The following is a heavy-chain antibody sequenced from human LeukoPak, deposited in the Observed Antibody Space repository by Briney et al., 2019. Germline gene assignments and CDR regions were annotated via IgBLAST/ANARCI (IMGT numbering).Heavy chain of an antibody. V-gene: IGHV3-23*01. Sequence: GGSQRLSCVASGFTFSNHAMTWVRQAPGKGLEWVSAISANGVDTFYAPSVKGRFTISRDNSKNTLYLQINSLRAEDTAIYYCTRVGYIDEGIDYWGQGTLVTVSS. CDR2: ISANGVDT. D-gene: IGHD5-24*01. CDR1: GFTFSNHA. CDR3: TRVGYIDEGIDY. J-gene: IGHJ4*02.